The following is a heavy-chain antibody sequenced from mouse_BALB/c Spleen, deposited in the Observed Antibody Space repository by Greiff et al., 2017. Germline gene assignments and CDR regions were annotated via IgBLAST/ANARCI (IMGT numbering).Heavy chain of an antibody. Sequence: EVKVEESGPSLVKPSQTLSLTCSVTGDSITSGYWNWIRKFPGNKLEYMGYISYSGSTYYNPSLKSRISITRDTSKNQYYLQLNSVTTEDTATYYCARSRYGYDGAWFAYWGQGTLVTVSA. CDR2: ISYSGST. V-gene: IGHV3-8*02. CDR1: GDSITSGY. D-gene: IGHD2-2*01. J-gene: IGHJ3*01. CDR3: ARSRYGYDGAWFAY.